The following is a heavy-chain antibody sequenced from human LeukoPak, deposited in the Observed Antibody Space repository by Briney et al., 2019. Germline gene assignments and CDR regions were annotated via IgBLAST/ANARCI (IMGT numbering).Heavy chain of an antibody. J-gene: IGHJ4*02. D-gene: IGHD6-13*01. Sequence: ASVKVSCKASGYTFTGYYMHWVRQAPGQGLEWMGWINPNNGGTKHAQKFQGRVTMTRDTSISTACMELSRLRSDDTAMYYCAKGNSIAAAGYWGQGTLVTVSS. CDR1: GYTFTGYY. CDR2: INPNNGGT. CDR3: AKGNSIAAAGY. V-gene: IGHV1-2*02.